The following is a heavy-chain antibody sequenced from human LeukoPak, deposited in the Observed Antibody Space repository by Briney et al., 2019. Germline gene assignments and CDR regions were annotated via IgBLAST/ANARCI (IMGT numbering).Heavy chain of an antibody. Sequence: SETLSLTCTVSGVSISTYYWTWIRQTPGKGLEWIGYIYYSGSTNYNPSLKSRVTISVDTSKNQFSLKLSSVTAADTAVYYCARDPRGGDYYYYGMDVWGKGTTVTVSS. CDR2: IYYSGST. CDR1: GVSISTYY. D-gene: IGHD3-10*01. J-gene: IGHJ6*04. V-gene: IGHV4-59*01. CDR3: ARDPRGGDYYYYGMDV.